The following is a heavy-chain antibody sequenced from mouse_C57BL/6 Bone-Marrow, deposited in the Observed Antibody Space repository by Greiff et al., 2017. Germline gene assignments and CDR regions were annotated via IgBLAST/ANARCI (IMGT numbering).Heavy chain of an antibody. J-gene: IGHJ3*01. V-gene: IGHV1-76*01. CDR2: IYPGSGNT. CDR3: ARGGYYGPFAY. Sequence: VQLQQSGAELVRPGASVKLSCKASGYTFTDYYINWVKQRPGQGLEWIARIYPGSGNTYYNEKFKGKATLTAEKSSSTAYMQRSSLTSEDSAVYFCARGGYYGPFAYWGQGTLVTVSA. D-gene: IGHD1-1*02. CDR1: GYTFTDYY.